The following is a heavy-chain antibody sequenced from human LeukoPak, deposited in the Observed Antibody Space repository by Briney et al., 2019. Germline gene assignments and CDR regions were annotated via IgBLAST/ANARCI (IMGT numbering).Heavy chain of an antibody. CDR3: AGGKIWSPVYLSH. CDR1: GGSISSYY. CDR2: IYSSGTT. J-gene: IGHJ4*02. Sequence: SETLSLTCIVSGGSISSYYWSWIRQPPGKGLEWIGNIYSSGTTNYNPSLKSRVTISMDTSKNQFSLKLSSVTAADPAVYYCAGGKIWSPVYLSHWGQGTLVTVSS. V-gene: IGHV4-59*13. D-gene: IGHD3-10*01.